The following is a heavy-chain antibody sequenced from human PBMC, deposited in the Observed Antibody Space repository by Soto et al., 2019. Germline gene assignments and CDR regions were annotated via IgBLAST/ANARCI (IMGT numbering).Heavy chain of an antibody. J-gene: IGHJ4*02. Sequence: ASVKVSCKGFGYSFMKYGINWVRQAPGQGLEWVGWISPYSGYTHSAQKFHGRLTLTTDTAASTAYMELRILRSADTALYYCAREDSVLTPAAQPSRFDSWGQGTLVTVSS. D-gene: IGHD2-2*01. V-gene: IGHV1-18*01. CDR2: ISPYSGYT. CDR1: GYSFMKYG. CDR3: AREDSVLTPAAQPSRFDS.